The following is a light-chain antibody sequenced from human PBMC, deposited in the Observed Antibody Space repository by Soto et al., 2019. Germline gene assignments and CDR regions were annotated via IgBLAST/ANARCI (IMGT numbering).Light chain of an antibody. Sequence: EIVMTQSPGTLSVSSGERATLSCRASQNVSSNLAWYQQKPGQAPSLLIYGTSTRATGFPARFSGSASGTEFTLTISSLQSEDFALYYCQQYNEWPLTFGGGTKVDIK. J-gene: IGKJ4*01. CDR1: QNVSSN. V-gene: IGKV3-15*01. CDR3: QQYNEWPLT. CDR2: GTS.